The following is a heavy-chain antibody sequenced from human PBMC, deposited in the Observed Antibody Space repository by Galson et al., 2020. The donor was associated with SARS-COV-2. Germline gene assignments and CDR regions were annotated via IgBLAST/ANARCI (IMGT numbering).Heavy chain of an antibody. CDR1: GYTFTSYA. V-gene: IGHV1-3*01. J-gene: IGHJ5*02. D-gene: IGHD6-19*01. Sequence: ASVKVSCKASGYTFTSYAMHWVRQAPGQRLEWMGWINAGNGNTKYSQKFQGRVTITRDTSASTAYMELSSLRSEDTAVYYCARAFASSGWYPPSAPNWFDPWGQGTLVTVSS. CDR2: INAGNGNT. CDR3: ARAFASSGWYPPSAPNWFDP.